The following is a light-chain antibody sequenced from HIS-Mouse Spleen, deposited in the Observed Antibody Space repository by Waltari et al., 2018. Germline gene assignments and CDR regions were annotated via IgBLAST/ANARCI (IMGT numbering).Light chain of an antibody. CDR2: DVS. Sequence: QSALTQPASASGSPGPSITIPCTGTRSDVGGYNYVSWYHQHPGKAPKLMIYDVSNRPSGVSNRFSGSKSGNTASLTIYGLQAEDEADYYCSSYTSSSTLVVFGGGTKLTVL. CDR1: RSDVGGYNY. V-gene: IGLV2-14*03. J-gene: IGLJ2*01. CDR3: SSYTSSSTLVV.